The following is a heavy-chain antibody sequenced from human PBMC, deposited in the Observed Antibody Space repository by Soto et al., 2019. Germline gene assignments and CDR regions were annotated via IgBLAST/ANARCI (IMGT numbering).Heavy chain of an antibody. CDR3: ARGVAARTVWFDP. D-gene: IGHD6-6*01. V-gene: IGHV4-59*01. J-gene: IGHJ5*02. Sequence: SETLSLTCTVSGGSISSYYWSWIRQPPGKGLEWIGYIYYSGSTNYNPSLKSRVTISVDTSKNQFSLKLSSVTAADTAVYYCARGVAARTVWFDPWGQGTLVTVSS. CDR1: GGSISSYY. CDR2: IYYSGST.